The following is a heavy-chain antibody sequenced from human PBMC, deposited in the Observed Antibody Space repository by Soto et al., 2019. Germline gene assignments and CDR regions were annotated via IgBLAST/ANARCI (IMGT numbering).Heavy chain of an antibody. D-gene: IGHD5-12*01. V-gene: IGHV1-2*04. Sequence: QVQLVQSGAEVKKPGASVKVSCKASGYTFTGYYMHWVRQAPGQGLEWMGWINPNSGGTNYAQKFQGWVTMTRDTSISTAYMELSRLRSDDTAVYYCARELGAPRHIVATYWFDPWGQGTLVTVSS. J-gene: IGHJ5*02. CDR1: GYTFTGYY. CDR2: INPNSGGT. CDR3: ARELGAPRHIVATYWFDP.